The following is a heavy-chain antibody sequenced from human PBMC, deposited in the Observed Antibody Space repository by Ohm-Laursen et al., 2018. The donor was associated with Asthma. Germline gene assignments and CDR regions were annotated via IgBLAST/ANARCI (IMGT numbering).Heavy chain of an antibody. J-gene: IGHJ4*02. CDR2: ISYDGSNK. CDR1: GFTFSSYG. Sequence: SLSLSCTASGFTFSSYGMHWVRQAPGKGLEWVAVISYDGSNKYYADSVKGRFTISRDNSKNTLYLQMNSLRAEDKAVYYCASGARGYSYGWSLPYWGQGTLVTVSS. D-gene: IGHD5-18*01. CDR3: ASGARGYSYGWSLPY. V-gene: IGHV3-30*03.